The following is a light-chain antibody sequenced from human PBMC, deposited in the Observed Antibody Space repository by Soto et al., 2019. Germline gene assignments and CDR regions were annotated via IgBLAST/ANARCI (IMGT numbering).Light chain of an antibody. Sequence: VLTQSPSTLSVSPGERATLSCRASQGVGSPLAWYQQEPGQAPRLLIYDASTRATGAPARFSGDGSGTEFTLTISSLQSDDIAIYYCQHYKTWPFTFGRGTRVEI. CDR3: QHYKTWPFT. V-gene: IGKV3-15*01. J-gene: IGKJ4*02. CDR1: QGVGSP. CDR2: DAS.